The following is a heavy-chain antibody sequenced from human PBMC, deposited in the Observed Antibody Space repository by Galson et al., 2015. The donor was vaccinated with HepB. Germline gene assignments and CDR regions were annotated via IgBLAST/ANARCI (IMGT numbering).Heavy chain of an antibody. CDR1: GYTFTSYD. D-gene: IGHD1-26*01. CDR2: MNPKSTNT. Sequence: SVKVSCKASGYTFTSYDVTWVRQAPGQGLELMGWMNPKSTNTGYARKFQVRVTMTGDTSMDTAYMELSSLTSEDTAVYYCARAVRNQLLSEYWGQGTLVTVSS. V-gene: IGHV1-8*01. J-gene: IGHJ4*02. CDR3: ARAVRNQLLSEY.